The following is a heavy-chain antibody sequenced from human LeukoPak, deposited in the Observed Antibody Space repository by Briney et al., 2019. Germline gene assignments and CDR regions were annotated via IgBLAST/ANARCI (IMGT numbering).Heavy chain of an antibody. CDR1: GGTFSSYA. D-gene: IGHD3-9*01. J-gene: IGHJ4*02. CDR2: ISAYNGNT. V-gene: IGHV1-18*01. Sequence: ASVKVSCKASGGTFSSYAISWVRQAPGQGLEWMGWISAYNGNTNYAQKLQGRVTMTTDTSTSTAYMELRSLRSDDTAVYYCARGIEDYDILTGYLNNWGQGTLVTVSS. CDR3: ARGIEDYDILTGYLNN.